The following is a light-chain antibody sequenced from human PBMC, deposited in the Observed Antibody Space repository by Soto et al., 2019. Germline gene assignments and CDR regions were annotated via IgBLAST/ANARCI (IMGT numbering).Light chain of an antibody. CDR1: QSVSSRF. V-gene: IGKV3-20*01. Sequence: EIVMTQSPGTLSLSPGERATLSCRASQSVSSRFAWYQQKPGQAPSLLISGASSRATGIPDRFSGSGCGTDFTLTISRLEPEDFVLYYCQHYAGGSRITFGQGTRLEIK. J-gene: IGKJ5*01. CDR3: QHYAGGSRIT. CDR2: GAS.